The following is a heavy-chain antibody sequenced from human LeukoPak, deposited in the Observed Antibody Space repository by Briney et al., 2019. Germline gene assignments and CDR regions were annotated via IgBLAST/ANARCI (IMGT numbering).Heavy chain of an antibody. Sequence: GGSLRLSCTSSGFIFGDYGMGWFRQAPGEGLEWLSYISADSNTIYYADSVKGRFTISRDNAKTSLYLQMNTLRDEDTAVYYCARDRAAPTWFFDLWGRGTLVLVSS. V-gene: IGHV3-48*02. CDR2: ISADSNTI. CDR3: ARDRAAPTWFFDL. J-gene: IGHJ2*01. D-gene: IGHD2-15*01. CDR1: GFIFGDYG.